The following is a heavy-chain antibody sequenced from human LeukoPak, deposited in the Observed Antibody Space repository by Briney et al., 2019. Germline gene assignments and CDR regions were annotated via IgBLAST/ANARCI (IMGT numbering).Heavy chain of an antibody. CDR3: ARDGHRRYYYDSSGREDAFDI. CDR1: GGTFSSYA. Sequence: SVKVSCKASGGTFSSYAISWVRQAPGQGLEWMGGIIPIFGTANYAQKFQGRVTITADESTSTAYMELSSLRSEDTAVYYCARDGHRRYYYDSSGREDAFDIWGQGTMVTVSS. J-gene: IGHJ3*02. V-gene: IGHV1-69*13. D-gene: IGHD3-22*01. CDR2: IIPIFGTA.